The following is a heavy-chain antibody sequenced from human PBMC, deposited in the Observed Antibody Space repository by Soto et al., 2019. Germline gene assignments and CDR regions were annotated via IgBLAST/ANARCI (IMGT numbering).Heavy chain of an antibody. CDR1: GFTFSSYG. CDR3: AKVNWRYSYGPTYFDY. J-gene: IGHJ4*02. Sequence: PGGSLRLSCAASGFTFSSYGMHWVRQAPGKGLEWVAVISYDGSNKYYADSVKGRFTISRDNSKNTLYLQMNSLRAEDTAVYYCAKVNWRYSYGPTYFDYWGQGTLVTVSS. D-gene: IGHD5-18*01. V-gene: IGHV3-30*18. CDR2: ISYDGSNK.